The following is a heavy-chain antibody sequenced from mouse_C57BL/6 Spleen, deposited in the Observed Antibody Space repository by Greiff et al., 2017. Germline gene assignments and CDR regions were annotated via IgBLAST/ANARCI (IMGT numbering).Heavy chain of an antibody. V-gene: IGHV5-4*01. CDR2: ISDGGSYT. CDR3: ARDQDGYYHDY. CDR1: GFTFSSYA. Sequence: EVKVVESGGGLVKPGGSLKLSCAASGFTFSSYAMSWVRQTPEKRLEWVATISDGGSYTYYPDNVKGRFTISRDNAKNNLYLQLSHLKSEDTAMDYCARDQDGYYHDYWGQGTTLTVSS. J-gene: IGHJ2*01. D-gene: IGHD2-3*01.